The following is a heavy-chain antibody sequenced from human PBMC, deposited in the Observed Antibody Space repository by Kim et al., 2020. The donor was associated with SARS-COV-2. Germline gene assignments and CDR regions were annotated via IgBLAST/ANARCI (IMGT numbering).Heavy chain of an antibody. J-gene: IGHJ4*02. CDR3: AGYLGYCSGGSCYSVDY. D-gene: IGHD2-15*01. Sequence: LKSRVTISVDKSKNQFSLKLSSVTAADTAVYYCAGYLGYCSGGSCYSVDYWGQGTLVTVSS. V-gene: IGHV4-4*02.